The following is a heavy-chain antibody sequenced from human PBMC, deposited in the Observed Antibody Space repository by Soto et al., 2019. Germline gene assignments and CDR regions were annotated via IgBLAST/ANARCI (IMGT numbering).Heavy chain of an antibody. D-gene: IGHD2-8*01. J-gene: IGHJ4*02. CDR2: INHSGST. CDR1: GGSFSGYY. V-gene: IGHV4-34*01. CDR3: ARGSPLGVLMVYAHDY. Sequence: PSETLSLTSAVYGGSFSGYYWTWIRQPRGKGLEWIGEINHSGSTNYNPSLKSRVTISVDTSKNQFSQKLSSVTAADTAVYYCARGSPLGVLMVYAHDYWGQGTLVTVSS.